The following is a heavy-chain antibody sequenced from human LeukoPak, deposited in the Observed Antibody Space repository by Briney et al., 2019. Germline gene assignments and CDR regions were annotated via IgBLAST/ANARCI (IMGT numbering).Heavy chain of an antibody. Sequence: SETLSLTCTVSGDSTSSYYWSWIRQPPGKGLEWIGYIYYSGSTNYNPSLKSRVTISVDTSKNQFSLKLSSVTAADTAVYYCARYSRPYYYYYMDVWGKGTTVTVSS. CDR1: GDSTSSYY. V-gene: IGHV4-59*12. CDR2: IYYSGST. D-gene: IGHD2-21*01. CDR3: ARYSRPYYYYYMDV. J-gene: IGHJ6*03.